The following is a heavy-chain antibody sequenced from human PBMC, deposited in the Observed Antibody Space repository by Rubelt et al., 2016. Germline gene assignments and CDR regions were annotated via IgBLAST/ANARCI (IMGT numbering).Heavy chain of an antibody. D-gene: IGHD2-2*01. Sequence: QLQLQESGPGLVEPSETLSLTCTVSGGSISSTTYYWGWIRQPPGKGLEWIGTIYYSGSTFYNPSLQSRVAISVDTSKNQFSLRMGSGTAADTAVYYCARRPAGLYQPIDHWGQGTLVTVSS. J-gene: IGHJ4*02. CDR3: ARRPAGLYQPIDH. CDR1: GGSISSTTYY. CDR2: IYYSGST. V-gene: IGHV4-39*01.